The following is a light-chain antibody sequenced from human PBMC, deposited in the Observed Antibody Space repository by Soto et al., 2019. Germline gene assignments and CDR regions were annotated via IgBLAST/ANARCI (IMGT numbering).Light chain of an antibody. Sequence: AIRLTQSPSSFSASTGDRVTITCRASQGISSYLAWYQQKPGKAPKLLIYAASTLQSGVPSRFSGSGSGTDFTLTISGLQSEDCATDDCQQYYSYPYTFGQGTKLEIK. J-gene: IGKJ2*01. V-gene: IGKV1-8*01. CDR2: AAS. CDR3: QQYYSYPYT. CDR1: QGISSY.